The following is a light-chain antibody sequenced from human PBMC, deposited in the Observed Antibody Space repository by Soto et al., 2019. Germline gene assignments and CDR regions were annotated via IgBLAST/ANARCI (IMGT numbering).Light chain of an antibody. Sequence: QSLLTQPPSASGTPWQRVTISFSGSRPNIGSNTVNWYQQLPGTAPKLLIYSNNQRPSGVPDRFSGSKSGTSASLAISGLQSEDEADYYCAAWDDSLNGYVFGTGTKVTVL. J-gene: IGLJ1*01. CDR2: SNN. CDR3: AAWDDSLNGYV. V-gene: IGLV1-44*01. CDR1: RPNIGSNT.